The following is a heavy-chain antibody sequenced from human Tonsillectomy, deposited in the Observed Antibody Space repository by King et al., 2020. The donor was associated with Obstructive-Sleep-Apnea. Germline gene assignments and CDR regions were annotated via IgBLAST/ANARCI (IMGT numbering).Heavy chain of an antibody. Sequence: VQLQESGPGLVKPSETLSLTCTVSGGPVSSVSYYWSWIRQPPGKGLEWIGYIYYSGSTNYNPSLKSRVTRSVDTSQNPFSLKLCSVTAADTAVYYCARSDIVVVPAVEGQAGFDYWGQGTLVTVSS. CDR2: IYYSGST. V-gene: IGHV4-61*01. CDR1: GGPVSSVSYY. J-gene: IGHJ4*02. D-gene: IGHD2-2*01. CDR3: ARSDIVVVPAVEGQAGFDY.